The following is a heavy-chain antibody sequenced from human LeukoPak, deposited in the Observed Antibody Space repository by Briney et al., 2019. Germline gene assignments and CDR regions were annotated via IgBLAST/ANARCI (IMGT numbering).Heavy chain of an antibody. CDR2: ILYDGTNK. Sequence: SLTLSCAASGSTFSTYAMHWVRQAPGKGLKWVAVILYDGTNKYYTDVVKGRFTISRDNSRNTLYLQMNSLKVEDTAVYYCARDFRDYRDYVAYFDSWGQGTLVTVSS. D-gene: IGHD4-17*01. CDR1: GSTFSTYA. V-gene: IGHV3-30*04. CDR3: ARDFRDYRDYVAYFDS. J-gene: IGHJ4*02.